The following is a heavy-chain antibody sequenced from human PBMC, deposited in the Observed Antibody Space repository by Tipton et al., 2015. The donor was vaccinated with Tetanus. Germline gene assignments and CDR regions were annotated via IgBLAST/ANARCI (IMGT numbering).Heavy chain of an antibody. Sequence: LRLSCTVSGGSFSLYYWNWVRQSPGKGLEWIGYIYYSGSTNYNPSLKSRVTISVDTSKNQFSLKLSSVTAADTAVYYCARGTGDYWGQGTLVTVSS. J-gene: IGHJ4*02. CDR2: IYYSGST. D-gene: IGHD1-14*01. CDR3: ARGTGDY. V-gene: IGHV4-59*01. CDR1: GGSFSLYY.